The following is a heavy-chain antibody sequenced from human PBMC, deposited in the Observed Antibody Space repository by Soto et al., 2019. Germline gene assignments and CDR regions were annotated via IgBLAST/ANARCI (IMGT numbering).Heavy chain of an antibody. CDR2: ISAYNGNT. D-gene: IGHD3-22*01. V-gene: IGHV1-18*01. CDR3: ARAPKYYYDSSGYYLYY. J-gene: IGHJ4*02. CDR1: GYTFTSYG. Sequence: ASVKVSCKASGYTFTSYGISWVRQAPGQGLEWMGWISAYNGNTNCAQKLQGRVTMTTDTSTSTAYMELRSLRSDDTAVYYCARAPKYYYDSSGYYLYYWGQGTLVTVSS.